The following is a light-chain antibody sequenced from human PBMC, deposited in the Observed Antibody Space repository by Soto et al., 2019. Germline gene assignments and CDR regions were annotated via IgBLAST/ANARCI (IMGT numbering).Light chain of an antibody. CDR2: DAS. CDR3: QQRLNWWT. CDR1: QSVSSF. Sequence: EIVLTQSPATLSLSPGERATLSCSASQSVSSFLAWYQQKPGQAPRLLIWDASNRATGVPARFTGSGSGTDYTLTISSLEPEAFAVYSCQQRLNWWTFGQGTKVDIK. J-gene: IGKJ1*01. V-gene: IGKV3-11*01.